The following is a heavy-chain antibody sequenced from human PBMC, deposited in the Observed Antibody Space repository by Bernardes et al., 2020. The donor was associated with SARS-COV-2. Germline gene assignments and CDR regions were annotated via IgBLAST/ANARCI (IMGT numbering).Heavy chain of an antibody. Sequence: GESLKISCKGSGYPFSNYFIAWVRQMPGKGLEWMGNIYPGDSETRYSPSFEGQVLISADKSVNTAYLQWSSLRASDNAIYYCARDDATSSFDFWGQGTRVTVSS. J-gene: IGHJ4*02. V-gene: IGHV5-51*01. D-gene: IGHD2-2*01. CDR2: IYPGDSET. CDR3: ARDDATSSFDF. CDR1: GYPFSNYF.